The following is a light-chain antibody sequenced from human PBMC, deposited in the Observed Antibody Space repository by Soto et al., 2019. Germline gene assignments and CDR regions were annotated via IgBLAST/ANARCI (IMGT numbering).Light chain of an antibody. Sequence: DIQMTQSPSTLSAYVGDRVTITCRASQSITNWVAWYQQKPGKAPKLLIYDASNFESGDPSRFSGGGSGTEFTLTVSSLQPDDFATYYCQQYNNYSPTFGQGTKVEV. CDR1: QSITNW. V-gene: IGKV1-5*01. CDR2: DAS. CDR3: QQYNNYSPT. J-gene: IGKJ1*01.